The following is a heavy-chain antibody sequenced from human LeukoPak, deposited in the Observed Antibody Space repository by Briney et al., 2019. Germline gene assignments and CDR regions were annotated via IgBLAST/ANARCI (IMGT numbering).Heavy chain of an antibody. CDR1: VFTFSSYE. CDR3: ARGGVRGVLLPVDY. J-gene: IGHJ4*02. Sequence: GGSLRLSCAASVFTFSSYEMSWVRQAPGKGLEWVSYISSSGSTIYYADSVKGRFTISRDNAKNSLYLQMKSLRDEDTAMYYCARGGVRGVLLPVDYWGQGTLVTVSS. V-gene: IGHV3-48*03. D-gene: IGHD3-10*01. CDR2: ISSSGSTI.